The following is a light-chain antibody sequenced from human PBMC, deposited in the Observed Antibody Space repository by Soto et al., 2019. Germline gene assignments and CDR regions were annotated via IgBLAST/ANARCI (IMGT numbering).Light chain of an antibody. J-gene: IGLJ2*01. CDR2: EGS. Sequence: QSALTQPASVSGSPGQSITISCTGTSSDIGNYNLVSWYQQHPDKAPKLMIYEGSKRPSGVSNRFSGSKSGNTASLTLSGLQAEDEADYYCCSYAGGSTWVFGGGTNLTVL. CDR3: CSYAGGSTWV. V-gene: IGLV2-23*01. CDR1: SSDIGNYNL.